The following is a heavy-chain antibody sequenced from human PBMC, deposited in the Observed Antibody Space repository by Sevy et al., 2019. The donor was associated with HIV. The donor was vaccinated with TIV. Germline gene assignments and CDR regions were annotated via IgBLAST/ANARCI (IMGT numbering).Heavy chain of an antibody. V-gene: IGHV4-38-2*01. Sequence: SETLSLTCGVSNFSISSGYYWGWIRQTPGKGLEWIGNTYHSGSTYYNPSLKSRVAISVDTSTNKLSLRLSSVTAADTAVYYCARQSGGDRLDYYGMDVWGQGTTVTVSS. CDR1: NFSISSGYY. J-gene: IGHJ6*02. CDR3: ARQSGGDRLDYYGMDV. D-gene: IGHD2-21*02. CDR2: TYHSGST.